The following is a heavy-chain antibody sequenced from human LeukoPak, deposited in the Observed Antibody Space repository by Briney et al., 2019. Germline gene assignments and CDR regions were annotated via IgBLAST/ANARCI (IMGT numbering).Heavy chain of an antibody. CDR3: ARVGSFRGQQLVTYYYYYMDV. CDR1: GYTFTSYG. CDR2: ISAYNANT. D-gene: IGHD6-13*01. Sequence: GASVTVSCTASGYTFTSYGISWVRQAPGQGLEWMGWISAYNANTNYAQKLQGRVTMTTDTSTSTAYMELRSLRSDDTAVYYCARVGSFRGQQLVTYYYYYMDVWGKGTTVTVSS. V-gene: IGHV1-18*01. J-gene: IGHJ6*03.